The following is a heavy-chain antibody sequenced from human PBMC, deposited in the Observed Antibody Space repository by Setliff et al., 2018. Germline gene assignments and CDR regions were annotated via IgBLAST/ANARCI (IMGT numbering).Heavy chain of an antibody. CDR3: AREGRSSTRGWYMDA. V-gene: IGHV4-61*09. Sequence: PSETLSLTCTVSGDPMSSRRYYWAWIRQPAGKGLEWIGQIYTSWSTNYKPSLKSRATISVDTSKNQFSLKLTSMTAADTAVYFCAREGRSSTRGWYMDAWGKGTSVTVS. CDR2: IYTSWST. J-gene: IGHJ6*03. D-gene: IGHD2-2*01. CDR1: GDPMSSRRYY.